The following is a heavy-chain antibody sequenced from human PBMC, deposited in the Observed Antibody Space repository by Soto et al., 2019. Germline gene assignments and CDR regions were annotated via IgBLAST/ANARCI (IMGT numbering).Heavy chain of an antibody. J-gene: IGHJ4*02. CDR2: ISSSISTI. CDR3: ARERKTSSWFTVDNDY. V-gene: IGHV3-48*01. CDR1: GFTFSTYS. D-gene: IGHD6-13*01. Sequence: EVQLVESGGGLKQPGGSLRLSCAASGFTFSTYSMNWVRQAPGKGLEWVSYISSSISTIYYADSVKGRFTISRDNPKNSLYLQMNSLRAEDTAVYYCARERKTSSWFTVDNDYWGQGTLVTVSS.